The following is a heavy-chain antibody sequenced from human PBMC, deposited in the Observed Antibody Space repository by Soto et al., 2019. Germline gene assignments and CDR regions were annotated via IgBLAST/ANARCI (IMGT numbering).Heavy chain of an antibody. Sequence: GGSLRLSCAASGFTFGGYGMHWVRQAPGKGLEWVAVISYDGSNKYYADSVRGRFAISRDNSNNMLYLQMNSPRAEDTAVYYCANIRNVVYAHNAYWGQGTLVTV. CDR1: GFTFGGYG. CDR3: ANIRNVVYAHNAY. V-gene: IGHV3-30*18. D-gene: IGHD2-8*02. J-gene: IGHJ4*02. CDR2: ISYDGSNK.